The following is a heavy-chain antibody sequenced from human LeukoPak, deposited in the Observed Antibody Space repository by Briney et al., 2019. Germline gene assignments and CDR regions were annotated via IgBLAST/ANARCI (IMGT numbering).Heavy chain of an antibody. CDR3: AKDSCPYVAPKYYYVSGSSKECYFDV. CDR1: GFTFSSYW. D-gene: IGHD3-10*01. V-gene: IGHV3-7*03. J-gene: IGHJ2*01. Sequence: GGSLRLSCAASGFTFSSYWMSWVRQAPGKGLEWVANIKQDGSEKYYVDSVKGRFTISRDNSKNTLDLQMSSLRAEDTAVYYCAKDSCPYVAPKYYYVSGSSKECYFDVWGRGTLVTVSS. CDR2: IKQDGSEK.